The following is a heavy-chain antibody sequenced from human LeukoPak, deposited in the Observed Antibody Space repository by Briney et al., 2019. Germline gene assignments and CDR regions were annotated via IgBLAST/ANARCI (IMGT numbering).Heavy chain of an antibody. Sequence: PGGSLRLSCAASGFTFSSYSMNWVRQAPGKGLEWVSSISSSSSYIYYADSVKGRFTISRDNAKNSLYLQMNSLRAEDTAVYYCARVDHFDYDFWSGYFSSGFEEKYYFDYWGQGTLVTVSS. D-gene: IGHD3-3*01. J-gene: IGHJ4*02. CDR3: ARVDHFDYDFWSGYFSSGFEEKYYFDY. V-gene: IGHV3-21*01. CDR1: GFTFSSYS. CDR2: ISSSSSYI.